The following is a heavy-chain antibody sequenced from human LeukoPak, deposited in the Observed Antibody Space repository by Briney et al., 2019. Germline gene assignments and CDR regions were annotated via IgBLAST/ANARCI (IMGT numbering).Heavy chain of an antibody. CDR2: ISAYSGNT. CDR1: GYTFTSYG. V-gene: IGHV1-18*01. D-gene: IGHD3-9*01. J-gene: IGHJ4*02. Sequence: ASVKVSCKASGYTFTSYGISWVRQAPGQGLEWMGWISAYSGNTNYAQKLQGRVTMTTDTSTSTAYMELRSLRSDDTAVYYCARSAGLRYFAPQDYWGQGTLVTVSS. CDR3: ARSAGLRYFAPQDY.